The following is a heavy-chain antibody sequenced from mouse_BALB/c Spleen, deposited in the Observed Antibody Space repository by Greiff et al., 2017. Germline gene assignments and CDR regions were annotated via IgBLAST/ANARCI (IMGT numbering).Heavy chain of an antibody. D-gene: IGHD1-1*01. CDR1: GYAFTNYL. CDR3: ARSGAGTTAY. V-gene: IGHV1-54*03. CDR2: INPGSGGT. Sequence: LVESGAELVRPGTSVKVSCKASGYAFTNYLIEWVKQRPGQGLEWIGVINPGSGGTNYNEKFKGKATLTADKSSSTAYMQLSSLTSDDSAVYFCARSGAGTTAYWGQGTSVTVSS. J-gene: IGHJ4*01.